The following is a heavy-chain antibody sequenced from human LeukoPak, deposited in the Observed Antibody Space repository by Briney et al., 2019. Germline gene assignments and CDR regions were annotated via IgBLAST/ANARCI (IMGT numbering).Heavy chain of an antibody. CDR1: GFTLSLYT. J-gene: IGHJ4*02. Sequence: GGSLRLSCAASGFTLSLYTMNWVRQAPGKGPKWVSSISNGGTSIYYADSVKGRFTISSDDAKNSLYLQMNSLRVEDTAVYYCASPSAPGTHGLFDYWGQGTLVTVSS. V-gene: IGHV3-21*01. CDR3: ASPSAPGTHGLFDY. D-gene: IGHD6-13*01. CDR2: ISNGGTSI.